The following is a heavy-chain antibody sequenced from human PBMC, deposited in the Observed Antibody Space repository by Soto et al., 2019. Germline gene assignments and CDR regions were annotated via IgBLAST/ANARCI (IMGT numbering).Heavy chain of an antibody. CDR2: IYYSGST. Sequence: SETLSLTCTVSGGSISSYYWSWIRQPPGKGLEWIGYIYYSGSTNYNPSLKSRVTISVDTSKNQFSLKLSSVTAADTAVYYCARDPGYDYVWGSYRFDYWGQGTLVTVSS. V-gene: IGHV4-59*01. CDR3: ARDPGYDYVWGSYRFDY. D-gene: IGHD3-16*02. J-gene: IGHJ4*02. CDR1: GGSISSYY.